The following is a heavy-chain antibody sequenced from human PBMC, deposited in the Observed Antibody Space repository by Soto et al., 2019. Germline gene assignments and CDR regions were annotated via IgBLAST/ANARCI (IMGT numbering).Heavy chain of an antibody. CDR3: ARLPNKSPQN. V-gene: IGHV3-74*01. CDR1: GFTFSSYW. Sequence: EVQLVESGGGLVQPGGSLRLSCAASGFTFSSYWMHWVRQAPGKGLVWVSSISTDASSTSYADPVKGRFIISRDNAKNTLYLQMNSVRAEDPAVYYCARLPNKSPQNWGQGTLVIVSP. J-gene: IGHJ1*01. CDR2: ISTDASST.